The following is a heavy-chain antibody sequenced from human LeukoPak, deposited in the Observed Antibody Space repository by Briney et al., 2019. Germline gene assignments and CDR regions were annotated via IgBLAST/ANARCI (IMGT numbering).Heavy chain of an antibody. V-gene: IGHV3-74*01. Sequence: GGSLRLSCAASGFIFSNYWMHWVRQVPGKGLVWVSRINSDGTSSSYADSVKGRFTISRDNAKNTVDLQMNSLRAEDTAVYYCARARAPYYDFWSGHYESDCWGQGTLVTVSS. D-gene: IGHD3-3*01. CDR1: GFIFSNYW. J-gene: IGHJ4*02. CDR3: ARARAPYYDFWSGHYESDC. CDR2: INSDGTSS.